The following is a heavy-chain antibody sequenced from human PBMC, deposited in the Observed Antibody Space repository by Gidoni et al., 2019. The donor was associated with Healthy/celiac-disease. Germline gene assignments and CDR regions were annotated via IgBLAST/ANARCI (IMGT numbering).Heavy chain of an antibody. J-gene: IGHJ6*02. V-gene: IGHV5-51*01. CDR1: GYSFTSYW. Sequence: VKKPGESLKISCKGSGYSFTSYWIGWVRQMPGKGLEWMGIIYPGYSDTRYSPAFQGQVTSSADKSISTAYLQWSSLKASDTARYYCARPQTDPPSTIFGVIISPSYYYYYGMDVWGQGTTVTVSS. CDR3: ARPQTDPPSTIFGVIISPSYYYYYGMDV. D-gene: IGHD3-3*01. CDR2: IYPGYSDT.